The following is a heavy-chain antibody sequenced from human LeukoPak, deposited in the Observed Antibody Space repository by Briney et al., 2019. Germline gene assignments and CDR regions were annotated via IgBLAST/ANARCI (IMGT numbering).Heavy chain of an antibody. V-gene: IGHV3-23*01. CDR3: AKDARITMIVVVNVGDAFDI. D-gene: IGHD3-22*01. CDR2: ISGSGGST. J-gene: IGHJ3*02. Sequence: GGSLRLSCAASGFTFSSYAMSWVRQAPGRGLEWVSAISGSGGSTYYADSVKGRFTISRDNSKNTLYLQMNSLRAEDTAVYYCAKDARITMIVVVNVGDAFDIWGQGTMVTVSS. CDR1: GFTFSSYA.